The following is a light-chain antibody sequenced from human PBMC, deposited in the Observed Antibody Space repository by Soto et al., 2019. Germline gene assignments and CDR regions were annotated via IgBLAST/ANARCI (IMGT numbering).Light chain of an antibody. J-gene: IGLJ1*01. CDR3: QSYDSSLSGYV. CDR2: GNS. CDR1: SSNIGAGYD. V-gene: IGLV1-40*01. Sequence: QSVLTQPPSVSGAPGQRVTISCTGSSSNIGAGYDVHWYQQLPGTAPKLLIYGNSNRPSGVPDRFSGSKSGTSASLAITGLQAEDEANYECQSYDSSLSGYVCGTGTKVTVL.